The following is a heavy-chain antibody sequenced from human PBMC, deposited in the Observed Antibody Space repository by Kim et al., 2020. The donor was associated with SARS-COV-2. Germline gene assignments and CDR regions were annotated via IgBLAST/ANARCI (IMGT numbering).Heavy chain of an antibody. V-gene: IGHV3-7*01. J-gene: IGHJ4*02. Sequence: GGSLRLSCAASGFTFSNYWMTWVRQAPGKGLEWVANIKQDGSLNYYVNSVRGRFTVSRDNAKNSLYLQMNSLRVEDTGIYYCVSKSTGWGQGTLVTVSS. CDR3: VSKSTG. CDR1: GFTFSNYW. CDR2: IKQDGSLN.